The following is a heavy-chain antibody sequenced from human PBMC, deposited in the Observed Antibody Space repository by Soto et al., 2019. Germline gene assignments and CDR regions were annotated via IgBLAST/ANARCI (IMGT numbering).Heavy chain of an antibody. CDR3: ARERVVARGRPGTDV. D-gene: IGHD2-2*01. CDR1: GASISTYY. V-gene: IGHV4-4*07. J-gene: IGHJ6*02. Sequence: SETLSLTCTVSGASISTYYWSWTRQPAGKGLEWIGRFYTNGSTNYNPSLKSRATMSVDTSKNQFSLKLSSVTAADTAIYYCARERVVARGRPGTDVWGQGTRVTVSS. CDR2: FYTNGST.